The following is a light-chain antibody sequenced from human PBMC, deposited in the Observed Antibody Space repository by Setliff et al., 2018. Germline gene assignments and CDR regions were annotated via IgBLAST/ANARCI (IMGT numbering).Light chain of an antibody. V-gene: IGLV2-14*02. CDR2: EIS. CDR3: CSYTVTDTYV. J-gene: IGLJ1*01. CDR1: SSDVGRYIF. Sequence: QSALTQPASVSGSPGQSITISCTGTSSDVGRYIFVSWYQQHPGKAPKLIIYEISKRPSGVSDRFSGSKSGSAASLTISGLQTEDEADYYCCSYTVTDTYVFGTGTKVTV.